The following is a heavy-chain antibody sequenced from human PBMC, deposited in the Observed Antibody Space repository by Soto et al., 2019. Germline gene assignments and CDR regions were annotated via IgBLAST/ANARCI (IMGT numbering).Heavy chain of an antibody. CDR2: ISYDGSNK. Sequence: VAVISYDGSNKYYADSVKGRFTISRDNSKNTLYLQMNSLRAEDTAVYYCARDDYDFWSGYSSPYYYGMDVWGQGTTVTVSS. V-gene: IGHV3-30-3*01. D-gene: IGHD3-3*01. J-gene: IGHJ6*02. CDR3: ARDDYDFWSGYSSPYYYGMDV.